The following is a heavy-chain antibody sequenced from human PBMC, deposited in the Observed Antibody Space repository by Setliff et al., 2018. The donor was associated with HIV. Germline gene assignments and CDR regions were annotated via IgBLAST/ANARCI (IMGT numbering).Heavy chain of an antibody. V-gene: IGHV1-46*02. J-gene: IGHJ1*01. CDR1: GYNFENYA. Sequence: ASVKVSCKTSGYNFENYAINWVRQAPGQGLEWMGIINPSGGSTSYAQKFQGRVTMTRDTSASTACMELSSLRSEDTAVYYCARVSGWSGSYPAEYFQHWGQGTLVTVSS. D-gene: IGHD1-26*01. CDR3: ARVSGWSGSYPAEYFQH. CDR2: INPSGGST.